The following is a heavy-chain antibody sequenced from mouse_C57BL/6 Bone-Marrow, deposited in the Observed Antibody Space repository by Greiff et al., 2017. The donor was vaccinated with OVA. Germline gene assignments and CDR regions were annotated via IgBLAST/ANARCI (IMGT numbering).Heavy chain of an antibody. CDR3: ARGITTVVASWYCDV. V-gene: IGHV3-6*01. Sequence: EVQLVESGPGLVKPSQSLSLTCSVSGYSITSGYYWYWLRPFPGNKLEWMGYISYDGSNNYHPSLKNRISITRDTSKNQNFLKLKSVTTEDTDTYYWARGITTVVASWYCDVWGTGTTLTVSS. J-gene: IGHJ1*03. CDR1: GYSITSGYY. D-gene: IGHD1-1*01. CDR2: ISYDGSN.